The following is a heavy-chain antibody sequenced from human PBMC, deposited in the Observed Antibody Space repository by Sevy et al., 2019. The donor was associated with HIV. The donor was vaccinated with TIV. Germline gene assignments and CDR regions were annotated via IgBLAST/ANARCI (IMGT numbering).Heavy chain of an antibody. J-gene: IGHJ4*02. CDR3: ARGLRDYDTRGYYDY. D-gene: IGHD3-22*01. V-gene: IGHV4-34*01. CDR1: GGSFSGYY. CDR2: INHSGST. Sequence: SETLSLTCAVYGGSFSGYYWSWIRQPPGKGLEWIGEINHSGSTNYNPSLKSRVTISVDTSKNQFSLKLSSVTAADTAVYYCARGLRDYDTRGYYDYWGQGTLVTVSS.